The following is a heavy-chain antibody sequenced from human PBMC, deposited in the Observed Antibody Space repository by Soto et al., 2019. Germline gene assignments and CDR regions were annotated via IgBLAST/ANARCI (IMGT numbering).Heavy chain of an antibody. CDR2: INAGNGNT. D-gene: IGHD3-10*01. Sequence: ASVKVSCKASGYTVTSYAMHWVRQAPGQRLEWMGWINAGNGNTKYSQKFQGRVTITRDTSASTAYMELSSLGSEDTAVYYCARDRSITMVRGVSRNWFDPWGQGTLVTVSS. CDR3: ARDRSITMVRGVSRNWFDP. CDR1: GYTVTSYA. J-gene: IGHJ5*02. V-gene: IGHV1-3*01.